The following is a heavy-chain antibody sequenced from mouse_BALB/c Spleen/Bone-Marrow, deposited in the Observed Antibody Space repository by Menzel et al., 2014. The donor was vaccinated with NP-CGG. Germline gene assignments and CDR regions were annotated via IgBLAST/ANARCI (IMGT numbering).Heavy chain of an antibody. CDR1: GFTFTDYY. CDR3: ARDRGLTYFDY. CDR2: IRNKANGYTT. Sequence: EVKLMESGGGLVQPGGSLRLSCAPSGFTFTDYYMSWVRQPPGKALEWLGFIRNKANGYTTEYSASVKGRFTISRDNSQSIFYLQMNTLRAEDSATYYCARDRGLTYFDYWGQGTTLTVSS. D-gene: IGHD2-4*01. V-gene: IGHV7-3*02. J-gene: IGHJ2*01.